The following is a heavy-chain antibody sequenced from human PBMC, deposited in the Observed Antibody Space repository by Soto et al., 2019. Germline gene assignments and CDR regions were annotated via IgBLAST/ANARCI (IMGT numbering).Heavy chain of an antibody. CDR1: GGTFSTYS. D-gene: IGHD3-3*01. CDR3: ARVRISFRGRGGHYYEDGMDV. J-gene: IGHJ6*02. Sequence: EHLVQSGAEVKKPGSSVKVSCEASGGTFSTYSISWVRQAPGHGLEWMGEVIPYFGTANHAQKFQGRVTLTVDASTSTAYRELRSLRSEDTALYYCARVRISFRGRGGHYYEDGMDVWGQGTRVTVSS. V-gene: IGHV1-69*01. CDR2: VIPYFGTA.